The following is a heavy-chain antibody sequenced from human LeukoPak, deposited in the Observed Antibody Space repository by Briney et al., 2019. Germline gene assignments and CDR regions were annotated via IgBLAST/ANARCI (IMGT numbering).Heavy chain of an antibody. D-gene: IGHD6-19*01. J-gene: IGHJ4*02. CDR2: INPNSGGT. V-gene: IGHV1-2*02. CDR1: GYTFTSYD. Sequence: ASLKVSCKASGYTFTSYDINWVRQATGQGLEWMVWINPNSGGTNYAQKFQGRVTMTRDTSISTAYMELSRLRSDDTAVCYCARSLPGYSSGWYGDFDYWGQGTLVTVSS. CDR3: ARSLPGYSSGWYGDFDY.